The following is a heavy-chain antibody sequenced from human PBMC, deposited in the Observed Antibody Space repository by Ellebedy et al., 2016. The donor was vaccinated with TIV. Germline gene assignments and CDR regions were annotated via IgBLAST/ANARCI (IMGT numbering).Heavy chain of an antibody. J-gene: IGHJ4*02. Sequence: SETLSLXCSVSGDSFTTYYWNWIRQPAGKGLEWVGRISVSGVTSYNPSLKSRITMSVDTSRSQFSLKLSSVTAADTAVYFCARDPFRSSFDYWGQGALVTVSS. CDR2: ISVSGVT. D-gene: IGHD6-6*01. V-gene: IGHV4-4*07. CDR1: GDSFTTYY. CDR3: ARDPFRSSFDY.